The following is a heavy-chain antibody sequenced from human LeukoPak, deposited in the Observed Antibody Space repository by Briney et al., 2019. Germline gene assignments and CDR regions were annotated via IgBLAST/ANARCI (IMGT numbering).Heavy chain of an antibody. CDR3: ARLGAVSDAFDI. V-gene: IGHV4-59*08. Sequence: PSETLSLTCTVSGGSISTYYWSWIPQPPGKGLEWLGYVYHSGSTNYNPSLKSRVTISVDTSKKQFSLKVTPVTAADTAVYYCARLGAVSDAFDIWGQGTMVTVSS. CDR1: GGSISTYY. D-gene: IGHD3-16*01. CDR2: VYHSGST. J-gene: IGHJ3*02.